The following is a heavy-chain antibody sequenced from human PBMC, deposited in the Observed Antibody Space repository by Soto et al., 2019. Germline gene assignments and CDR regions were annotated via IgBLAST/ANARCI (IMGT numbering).Heavy chain of an antibody. J-gene: IGHJ4*02. D-gene: IGHD2-21*02. V-gene: IGHV4-30-4*01. CDR3: ARGLADFPFDY. CDR1: GGSISSGDYY. CDR2: IYYSGST. Sequence: NPSETLSLTCTVSGGSISSGDYYWSWIRQPPGKGLEWIGYIYYSGSTYYNLSLKSRVTISVDTSKNQFSLKLSSVTAADTAVYYCARGLADFPFDYWGQGTLVTVSS.